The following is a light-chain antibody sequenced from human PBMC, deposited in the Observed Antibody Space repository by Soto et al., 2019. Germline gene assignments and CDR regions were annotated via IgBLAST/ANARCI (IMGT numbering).Light chain of an antibody. CDR2: MAS. Sequence: DIQMTQSPSTLSASVGDRVTITCRASQGISSWLAWYQQKPGKGPKLLIHMASTLESGVPSRFSGSGSGTEFTLTINSLQPEDFATYYCQHYNSYSWTFGQGTKVEIK. CDR3: QHYNSYSWT. V-gene: IGKV1-5*03. J-gene: IGKJ1*01. CDR1: QGISSW.